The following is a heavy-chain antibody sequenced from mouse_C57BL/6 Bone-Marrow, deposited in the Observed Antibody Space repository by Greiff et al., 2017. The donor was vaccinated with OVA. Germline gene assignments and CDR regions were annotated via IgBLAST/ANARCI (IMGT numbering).Heavy chain of an antibody. D-gene: IGHD2-3*01. CDR2: IYPSDSET. J-gene: IGHJ3*01. CDR1: GYTFTSYW. Sequence: QVQLQQSGAELVRPGSSVKLSCKASGYTFTSYWMDWVKQRPGQGLEWIGNIYPSDSETHYNQKFKDKATLTVDKSSSTAYMQLSSLTSEDSAVYYCARGDGYYVGFAYWGQGTLVTVSA. CDR3: ARGDGYYVGFAY. V-gene: IGHV1-61*01.